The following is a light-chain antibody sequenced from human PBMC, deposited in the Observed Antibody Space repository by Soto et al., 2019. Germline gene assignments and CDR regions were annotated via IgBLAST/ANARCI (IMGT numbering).Light chain of an antibody. CDR2: EVN. J-gene: IGLJ3*02. CDR1: SSDVGSYNL. CDR3: CSYASSFTGL. Sequence: QSVLTQPASVSGSPGQSITISCTGTSSDVGSYNLVSWYQQHPGKAPKLIIYEVNKRPSGVSNRFSGSKSGNTASLTISGLLAEDEADYYCCSYASSFTGLFGGGTQLTVL. V-gene: IGLV2-23*02.